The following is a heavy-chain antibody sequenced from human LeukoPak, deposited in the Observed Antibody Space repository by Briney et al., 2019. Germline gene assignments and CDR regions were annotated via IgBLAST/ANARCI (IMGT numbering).Heavy chain of an antibody. CDR1: GGSISSYY. CDR2: IYYSGST. Sequence: PSETLSLTCTVSGGSISSYYWSWIRQPPGKGLEWIGYIYYSGSTNYNPSLKSRVTISVDKSKNQFSLKLSSVTAADTAVYYCASAPLRIVGAIRDAFDIWGQGTMVTVSS. CDR3: ASAPLRIVGAIRDAFDI. V-gene: IGHV4-59*12. D-gene: IGHD1-26*01. J-gene: IGHJ3*02.